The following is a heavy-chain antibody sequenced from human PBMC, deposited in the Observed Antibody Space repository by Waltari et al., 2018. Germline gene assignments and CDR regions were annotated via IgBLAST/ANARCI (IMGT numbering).Heavy chain of an antibody. D-gene: IGHD2-15*01. J-gene: IGHJ4*02. CDR3: ATVFCSGGSCYSNYFDY. CDR2: VEPEDGET. V-gene: IGHV1-69-2*01. CDR1: GYTFTDYY. Sequence: EVQLVQSGAEVKKPGATVKISCKASGYTFTDYYMHWVQQAPGKGLEWMGRVEPEDGETIYAEKFQGRVTITADTSTDTAYMELSSLRSEDTAVYYCATVFCSGGSCYSNYFDYWGQGTLVTVSS.